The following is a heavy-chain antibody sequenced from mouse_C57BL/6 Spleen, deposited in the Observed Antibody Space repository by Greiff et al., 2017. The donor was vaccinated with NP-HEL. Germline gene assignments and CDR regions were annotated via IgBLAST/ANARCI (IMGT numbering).Heavy chain of an antibody. CDR1: GYTFTSYW. CDR2: IHPNSGST. V-gene: IGHV1-64*01. CDR3: ARDGSNFYYAMDY. Sequence: QVQLQQPGAELVKPGASVKLSCKASGYTFTSYWMHWVKQRPGQGLEWIGMIHPNSGSTNYNEKFKSKATLTVDKSSSTAYMQLSSLTSEDSAVDYCARDGSNFYYAMDYWGQGTSVTVSS. D-gene: IGHD1-1*01. J-gene: IGHJ4*01.